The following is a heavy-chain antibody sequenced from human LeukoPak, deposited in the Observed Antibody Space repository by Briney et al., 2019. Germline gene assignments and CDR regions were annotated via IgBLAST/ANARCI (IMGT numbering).Heavy chain of an antibody. CDR2: IYYSGST. V-gene: IGHV4-39*07. D-gene: IGHD5-24*01. J-gene: IGHJ4*02. Sequence: SSETLSLTCTVSGGSISSSSYYWGWIRQPPGKGLEWIGSIYYSGSTYYHPSLKSRVTISVDTSKNQFSLKLTSVTAADTAVYYCVREMATINSILDWGQGTLVTVSS. CDR3: VREMATINSILD. CDR1: GGSISSSSYY.